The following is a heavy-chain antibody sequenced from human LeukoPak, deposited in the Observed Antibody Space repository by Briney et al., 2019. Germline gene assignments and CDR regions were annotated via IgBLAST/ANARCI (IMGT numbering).Heavy chain of an antibody. CDR3: ARGGSSSSYYNNYGMDV. J-gene: IGHJ6*02. CDR2: MNPKKGNT. D-gene: IGHD6-13*01. V-gene: IGHV1-8*01. Sequence: ASVKVSCKASGYSLTSFDINWVRQGSGQGLEWMGWMNPKKGNTGYAPTFQGRVTITRDTSIDTAFMELSSLRPDDTAVYYCARGGSSSSYYNNYGMDVWGQGTTITVSS. CDR1: GYSLTSFD.